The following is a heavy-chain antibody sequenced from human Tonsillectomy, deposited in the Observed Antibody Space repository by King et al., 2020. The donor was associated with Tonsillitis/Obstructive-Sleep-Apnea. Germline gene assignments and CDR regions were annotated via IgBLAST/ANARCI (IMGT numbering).Heavy chain of an antibody. CDR1: GDSVSSNSAS. Sequence: QLQESGPGLVKPSQTLSLTCAISGDSVSSNSASWNWIRQSPSRCLEWLGRAYYRSSWKNDYAVSLKSRITINPDTSKNHFSLQLKSVTPDDTALYYCATWRYDSWGQGTLVTVSS. CDR3: ATWRYDS. V-gene: IGHV6-1*01. D-gene: IGHD3-16*02. CDR2: AYYRSSWKN. J-gene: IGHJ4*02.